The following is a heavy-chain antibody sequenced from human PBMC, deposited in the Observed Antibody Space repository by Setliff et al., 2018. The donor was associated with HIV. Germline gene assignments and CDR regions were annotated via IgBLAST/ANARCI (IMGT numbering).Heavy chain of an antibody. CDR3: ARDRGYCSSTSCSYYYYYYYMDV. CDR1: GFTFSSYS. Sequence: GGSLRLSCAASGFTFSSYSMNWVRQAPGKGLEWVSSISSSSSYIYYADSVKGRCTISRDNAKNSLYLQMNSLSAEDTAVYYCARDRGYCSSTSCSYYYYYYYMDVWGKGTTVTVSS. CDR2: ISSSSSYI. D-gene: IGHD2-2*01. J-gene: IGHJ6*03. V-gene: IGHV3-21*01.